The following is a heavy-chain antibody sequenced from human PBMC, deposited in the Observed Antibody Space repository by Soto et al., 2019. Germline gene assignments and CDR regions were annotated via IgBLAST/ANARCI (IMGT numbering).Heavy chain of an antibody. CDR3: VKPSGWDPDY. V-gene: IGHV3-30*18. D-gene: IGHD6-19*01. CDR2: ISHDGINK. CDR1: GFTFSNYG. J-gene: IGHJ4*02. Sequence: QVQLVESGGGVVQPGGSLRLSCAVSGFTFSNYGMHWVRQAPGKGLEWVAVISHDGINKYYPDSLRGRFTISRDNSKNTLYLQMSSLIGEDTAVYYWVKPSGWDPDYWGQGTHVTVPS.